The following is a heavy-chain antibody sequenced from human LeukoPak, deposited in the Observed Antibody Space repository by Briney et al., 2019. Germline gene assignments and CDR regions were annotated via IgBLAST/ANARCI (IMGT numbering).Heavy chain of an antibody. Sequence: PGGSLRLSCAASGFTFSSYWMHWVRQAPGKGLVWVSRINRDGSSTNYADSVKGRFTISRDNAKNTLYLQMNSLRAEDTAVYYCAQELKIGHWGQGTLVTVSS. D-gene: IGHD2-21*01. CDR3: AQELKIGH. CDR1: GFTFSSYW. J-gene: IGHJ4*02. CDR2: INRDGSST. V-gene: IGHV3-74*01.